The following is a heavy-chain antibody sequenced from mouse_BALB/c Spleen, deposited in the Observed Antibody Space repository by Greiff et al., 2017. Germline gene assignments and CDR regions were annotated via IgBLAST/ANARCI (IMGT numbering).Heavy chain of an antibody. CDR2: IWAGGST. J-gene: IGHJ2*01. CDR3: ARVITTLYYFDY. D-gene: IGHD2-4*01. V-gene: IGHV2-9*02. Sequence: VKLVESGPGLVAPSQSLSITCTVSGFSLTSYGVHWVRQPPGKGLEWLGVIWAGGSTNYNSALMSRLSISKDNSKSQVFLKMNSLQTDDTAMYYCARVITTLYYFDYWGQGTTLTVSS. CDR1: GFSLTSYG.